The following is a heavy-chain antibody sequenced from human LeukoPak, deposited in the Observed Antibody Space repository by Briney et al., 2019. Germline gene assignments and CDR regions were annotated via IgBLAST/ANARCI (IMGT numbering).Heavy chain of an antibody. V-gene: IGHV4-30-2*01. CDR3: ARYGGSGTYFFDY. CDR2: IYDSGST. Sequence: SETLSLTCAVSGGSISSGGYSWSWIRQPPGKGLEWIGYIYDSGSTYYNPSLKSRVTISLDRSKNQLSLKLSSVTAADTAVYYCARYGGSGTYFFDYWGRGTLVTVSS. J-gene: IGHJ4*02. CDR1: GGSISSGGYS. D-gene: IGHD3-10*01.